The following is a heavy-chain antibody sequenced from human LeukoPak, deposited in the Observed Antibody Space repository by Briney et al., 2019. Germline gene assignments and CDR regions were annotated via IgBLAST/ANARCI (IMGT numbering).Heavy chain of an antibody. CDR1: GYTFTDYY. CDR3: ARVSRFYYDSSGDFDY. J-gene: IGHJ4*02. CDR2: ITPNSGAT. D-gene: IGHD3-22*01. V-gene: IGHV1-2*02. Sequence: VASVKVCFKASGYTFTDYYMHWVRQAPGQGLEWVGWITPNSGATKYAQKFRGRVSMTRDTPINTTYMELSRLRSDDTAIYYCARVSRFYYDSSGDFDYWGQGTLVTVSS.